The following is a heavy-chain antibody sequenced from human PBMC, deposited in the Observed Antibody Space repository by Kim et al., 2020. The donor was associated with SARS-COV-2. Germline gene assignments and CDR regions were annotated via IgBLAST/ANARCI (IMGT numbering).Heavy chain of an antibody. D-gene: IGHD3-3*01. V-gene: IGHV5-51*01. J-gene: IGHJ5*02. Sequence: GESLKISCKGSGYSFTSYWIGWVRQMPGKGLEWMGIIYPGDSDTRYSPSFQGQVTISADKSISTAYLQWSSLKASDTAMYYCARGDKFWSGFFWFDPWGQGTLVTVSS. CDR3: ARGDKFWSGFFWFDP. CDR2: IYPGDSDT. CDR1: GYSFTSYW.